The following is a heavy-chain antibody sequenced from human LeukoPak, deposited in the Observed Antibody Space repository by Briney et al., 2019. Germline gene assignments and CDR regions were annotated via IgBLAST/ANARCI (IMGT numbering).Heavy chain of an antibody. D-gene: IGHD3-16*01. CDR1: GFTFSTYV. CDR3: AKLLGDATTFDY. V-gene: IGHV3-30-3*02. CDR2: ISYDGNNK. Sequence: GRSLRLSCAASGFTFSTYVMHWVRQAPGKGLECVAVISYDGNNKYYADSVKGRFTISRDNSNNSLFLQMNSLRAEDTAVYYCAKLLGDATTFDYWGQGTLVTVSS. J-gene: IGHJ4*02.